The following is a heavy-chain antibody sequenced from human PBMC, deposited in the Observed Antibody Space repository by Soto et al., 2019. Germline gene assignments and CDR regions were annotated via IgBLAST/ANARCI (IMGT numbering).Heavy chain of an antibody. Sequence: PGGSLRLSYAASGFTFSSYRMNWVRQNPGKGLEWVSYISSSSSTIYYADSVKGRFTISRDNAKNSLYLQMNSLRDEDTAVYYCATSNYYESSGYGSKFDYWGQGTLVTVSS. D-gene: IGHD3-22*01. CDR2: ISSSSSTI. V-gene: IGHV3-48*02. CDR1: GFTFSSYR. J-gene: IGHJ4*02. CDR3: ATSNYYESSGYGSKFDY.